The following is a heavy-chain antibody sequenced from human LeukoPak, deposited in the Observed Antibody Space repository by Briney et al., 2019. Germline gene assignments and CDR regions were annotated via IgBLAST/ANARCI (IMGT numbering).Heavy chain of an antibody. Sequence: ASVTVSCKASGYIFTGYYMHWVRQAPGQGLEWMGIINPSGGSTSYAQKFQGRVTMTRDMSTSTVYMELSSLRSEDTAVYYCARGIRQVVVAEGWFDPWGQGTLVTVSS. J-gene: IGHJ5*02. CDR1: GYIFTGYY. V-gene: IGHV1-46*01. CDR2: INPSGGST. D-gene: IGHD2-15*01. CDR3: ARGIRQVVVAEGWFDP.